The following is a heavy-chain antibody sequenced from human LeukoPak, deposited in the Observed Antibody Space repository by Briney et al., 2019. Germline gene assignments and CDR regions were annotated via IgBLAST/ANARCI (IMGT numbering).Heavy chain of an antibody. J-gene: IGHJ4*02. Sequence: SVKVSCXASGGTFSSYAISWVRQAPGQGLEWMGGIIPIFGTANYAQKFQGRVTITTDESTSTAYMELSSLRSEDTAVYYCASWRYDILTGFDYWGQGTLVTVSS. CDR2: IIPIFGTA. D-gene: IGHD3-9*01. CDR3: ASWRYDILTGFDY. V-gene: IGHV1-69*05. CDR1: GGTFSSYA.